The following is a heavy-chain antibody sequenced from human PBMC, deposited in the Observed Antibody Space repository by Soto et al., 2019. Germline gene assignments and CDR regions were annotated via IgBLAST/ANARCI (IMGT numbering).Heavy chain of an antibody. J-gene: IGHJ4*02. CDR2: ISSGGYT. CDR3: ARRRKGGFFDN. CDR1: DDSITSADFY. D-gene: IGHD3-16*01. Sequence: QLHLQESGPGLARPSETLSLTCRVSDDSITSADFYWAWIRQPPGKGLEWIGDISSGGYTFYTPSLKSRVTISVDTSKNQLSLRLTSVTASDTAVYYCARRRKGGFFDNWGQGTLVTVSS. V-gene: IGHV4-39*01.